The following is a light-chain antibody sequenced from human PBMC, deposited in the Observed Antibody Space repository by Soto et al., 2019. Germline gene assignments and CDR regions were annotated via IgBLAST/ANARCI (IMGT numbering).Light chain of an antibody. CDR2: DAS. Sequence: EIVLTQSPDTLSLSPGERATLSCRASQTVGTYLTWFQQKPGQAPRRLIYDASTRVSGVPARFSGSGSGTDFTLTISSLEPEDFAVYYCQQCSTWPMYPFGQGTKLEIK. V-gene: IGKV3-11*01. J-gene: IGKJ2*01. CDR1: QTVGTY. CDR3: QQCSTWPMYP.